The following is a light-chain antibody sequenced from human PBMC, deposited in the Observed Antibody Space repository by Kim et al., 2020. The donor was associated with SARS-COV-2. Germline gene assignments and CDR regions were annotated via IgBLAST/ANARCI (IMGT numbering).Light chain of an antibody. V-gene: IGKV3-11*01. CDR1: QSVSSY. Sequence: LSPGAATARASRARQSVSSYVAWYQQKPGQAPRLLICDAANRATGIPARFSGSGSETDFTLTISSLEPEDFAVYYCQQRRSWPLTFGGGTKVDIK. CDR2: DAA. J-gene: IGKJ4*01. CDR3: QQRRSWPLT.